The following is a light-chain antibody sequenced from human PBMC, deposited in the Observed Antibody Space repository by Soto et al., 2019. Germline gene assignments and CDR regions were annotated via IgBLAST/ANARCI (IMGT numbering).Light chain of an antibody. Sequence: SYELTQPPSVSASPGQTATITCTGDKLGDKYACWYQQKPGQSPVLVIYEDYNRPSGISERFSGSISGDTATLTISGTQAMDEADYYCQAWDGATVIFGGGTKLTVL. J-gene: IGLJ2*01. CDR2: EDY. V-gene: IGLV3-1*01. CDR3: QAWDGATVI. CDR1: KLGDKY.